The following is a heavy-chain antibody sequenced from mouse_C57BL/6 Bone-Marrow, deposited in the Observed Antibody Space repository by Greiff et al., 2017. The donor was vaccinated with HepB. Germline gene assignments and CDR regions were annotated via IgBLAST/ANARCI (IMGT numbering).Heavy chain of an antibody. Sequence: QVQLQQPGAELVKPGASVKLSCKASGYTFTSYWMQWVKQRPGQGLEWIGAIDPSDSYTNYNQKFKGKATLTVDTSSSTAYMQLSSLTSEDSAVYYCASWLLRFAYWGQGTLVTVSA. D-gene: IGHD2-3*01. CDR2: IDPSDSYT. CDR3: ASWLLRFAY. J-gene: IGHJ3*01. CDR1: GYTFTSYW. V-gene: IGHV1-50*01.